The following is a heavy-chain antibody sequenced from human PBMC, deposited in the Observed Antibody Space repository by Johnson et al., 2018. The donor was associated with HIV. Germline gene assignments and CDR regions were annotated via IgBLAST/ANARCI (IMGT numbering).Heavy chain of an antibody. CDR2: ISDDGSNK. J-gene: IGHJ3*02. Sequence: QVQLVESGGGLVQPGGSLRLSCAASGFTFRSYGMHWVRQAPGKGLEWVAVISDDGSNKYYADSVKGRFTISRYNSKNTLYLEMYSLRGEDTAVYYCARGIGGSAQNSDAFDNWGQGTMVTVSS. CDR1: GFTFRSYG. CDR3: ARGIGGSAQNSDAFDN. D-gene: IGHD5-12*01. V-gene: IGHV3-30*03.